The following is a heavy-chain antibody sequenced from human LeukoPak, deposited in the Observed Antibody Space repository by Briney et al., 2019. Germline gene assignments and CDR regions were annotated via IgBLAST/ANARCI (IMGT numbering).Heavy chain of an antibody. Sequence: GGSLRLSCAASGFSFSRSYMNWVGQAPGKGVEWVATIKQDGVDKYYVDSVKGRFTISRDTAKNSLFLQMNSLRAEDRAVYYCARDPSRYDLDYWGQGTLVTVSS. CDR1: GFSFSRSY. J-gene: IGHJ4*02. CDR3: ARDPSRYDLDY. D-gene: IGHD5-12*01. CDR2: IKQDGVDK. V-gene: IGHV3-7*01.